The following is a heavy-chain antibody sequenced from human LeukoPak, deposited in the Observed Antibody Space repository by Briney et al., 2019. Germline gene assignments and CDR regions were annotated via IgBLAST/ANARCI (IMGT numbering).Heavy chain of an antibody. D-gene: IGHD2/OR15-2a*01. V-gene: IGHV1-2*06. CDR3: ARAKSGSFDSDGFYP. J-gene: IGHJ5*02. CDR2: INPNNGDT. Sequence: GASVKVSCKASDYPFTAYFLHWARQAPGQGLEWVGRINPNNGDTNYAQRFQGRVTVTRDTSIVTAYMELNRLTPDDTAVYFCARAKSGSFDSDGFYPWGQGTLVTVSS. CDR1: DYPFTAYF.